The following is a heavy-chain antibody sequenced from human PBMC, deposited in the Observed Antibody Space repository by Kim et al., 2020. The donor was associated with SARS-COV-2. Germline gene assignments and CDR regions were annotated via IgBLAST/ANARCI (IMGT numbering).Heavy chain of an antibody. CDR3: ARVAPDHGDLLDY. J-gene: IGHJ4*02. V-gene: IGHV1-18*01. D-gene: IGHD4-17*01. Sequence: YAQKLQGRVTMTTDTSTSTAYMELRSLRSDDTAVYYCARVAPDHGDLLDYWGQGTLVTVSS.